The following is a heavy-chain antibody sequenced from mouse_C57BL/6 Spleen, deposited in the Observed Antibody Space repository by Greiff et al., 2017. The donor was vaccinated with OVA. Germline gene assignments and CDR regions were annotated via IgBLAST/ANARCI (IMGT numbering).Heavy chain of an antibody. J-gene: IGHJ1*03. Sequence: QVHVKQPGAELVKPGASVKMSCKASGYTFTSYWITWVKQRPGQGLEWIGDIYPGSGSTNYNEKFKSKATLTVDTSSSTAYMQLSSLTSEDSAVYYCARWLGSQDWYVDVWGTGTTVTVSS. V-gene: IGHV1-55*01. CDR3: ARWLGSQDWYVDV. D-gene: IGHD1-1*01. CDR2: IYPGSGST. CDR1: GYTFTSYW.